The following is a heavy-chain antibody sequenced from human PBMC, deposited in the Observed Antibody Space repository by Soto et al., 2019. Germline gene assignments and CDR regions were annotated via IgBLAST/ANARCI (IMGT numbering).Heavy chain of an antibody. CDR3: TTDIVVVPAAIFYYYYMDV. V-gene: IGHV3-15*01. CDR2: IKSKTDGGTT. J-gene: IGHJ6*03. Sequence: GGSLRLSCAASGFTFSNAWMSWVRQAPGKGLEWVGRIKSKTDGGTTDYAAPVKGRFTISRDDSKNTLYLQMNSLKTEDTAVYYCTTDIVVVPAAIFYYYYMDVWGKGTTVTVSS. CDR1: GFTFSNAW. D-gene: IGHD2-2*01.